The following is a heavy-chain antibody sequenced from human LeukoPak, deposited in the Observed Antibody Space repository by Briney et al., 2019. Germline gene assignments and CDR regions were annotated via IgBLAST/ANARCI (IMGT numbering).Heavy chain of an antibody. CDR3: ARGPCWGGTCCSTEY. V-gene: IGHV3-23*01. CDR2: ISGSGGTT. Sequence: GGSLRLSCAASGFTFSSYAMSWVRQAPGKGLEWVSAISGSGGTTYYADSVKGRFTISRDNSKNTLYLQMNSLRAEDTAVYYCARGPCWGGTCCSTEYWGQGTLVTVSS. J-gene: IGHJ4*02. CDR1: GFTFSSYA. D-gene: IGHD2-15*01.